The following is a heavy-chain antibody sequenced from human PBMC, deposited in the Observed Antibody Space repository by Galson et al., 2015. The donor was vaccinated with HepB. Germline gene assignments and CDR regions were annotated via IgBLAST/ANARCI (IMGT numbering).Heavy chain of an antibody. J-gene: IGHJ4*02. D-gene: IGHD3-22*01. V-gene: IGHV4-39*01. CDR2: IYYSGST. Sequence: SETLSLTCTVSGGSISSSSYYWGWIRQPPGKGLEWIGSIYYSGSTYYNPSLKSRVTISVDTSKNQFSLKLSSVTAADTAVYYCAILSNWLYDSSGYYISYFDYWGQGTLVTVSS. CDR3: AILSNWLYDSSGYYISYFDY. CDR1: GGSISSSSYY.